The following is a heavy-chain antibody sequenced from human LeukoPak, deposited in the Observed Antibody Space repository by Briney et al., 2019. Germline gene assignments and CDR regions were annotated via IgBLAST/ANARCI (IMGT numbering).Heavy chain of an antibody. D-gene: IGHD1-7*01. Sequence: PGRSLRLSCVASGFTFSTYWMHWVRQAPGKGLVWVSRINSDESRTNYADSVKGRFTISRDNAKNTLYLQMNSLKAEDTAVYYCATAGNYRFDYWGQGTLVTVSS. CDR3: ATAGNYRFDY. V-gene: IGHV3-74*01. J-gene: IGHJ4*02. CDR2: INSDESRT. CDR1: GFTFSTYW.